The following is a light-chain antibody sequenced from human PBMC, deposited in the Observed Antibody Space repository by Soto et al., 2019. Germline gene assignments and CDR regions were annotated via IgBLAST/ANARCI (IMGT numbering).Light chain of an antibody. J-gene: IGKJ2*01. CDR3: QHYDTSPLYT. Sequence: IVLTQSPGTLSLSPGERATLSCRASQSISSKYLAWYQQKPGQAPRLLIYGASTRATGIPDRFGDSGSGTDFTLTISRLEPEDFAVYYCQHYDTSPLYTFGQGTKLEIK. CDR1: QSISSKY. V-gene: IGKV3-20*01. CDR2: GAS.